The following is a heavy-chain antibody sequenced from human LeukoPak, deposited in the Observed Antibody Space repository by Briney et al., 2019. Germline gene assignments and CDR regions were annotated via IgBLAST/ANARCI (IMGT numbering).Heavy chain of an antibody. Sequence: GGSLRLSCAASGFTFSSFSMNWVRQAPGKELEWVPYISSSSSTIYYADSVKGRFTISRDNAKNSLYLQMNSLRAEDTAVYYCARDSYGSGSYYRIDYWGQGTLVTVSS. CDR2: ISSSSSTI. V-gene: IGHV3-48*04. J-gene: IGHJ4*02. D-gene: IGHD3-10*01. CDR1: GFTFSSFS. CDR3: ARDSYGSGSYYRIDY.